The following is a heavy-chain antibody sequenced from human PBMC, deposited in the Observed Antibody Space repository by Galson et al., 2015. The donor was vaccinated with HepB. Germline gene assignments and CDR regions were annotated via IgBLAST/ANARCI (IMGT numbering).Heavy chain of an antibody. J-gene: IGHJ4*02. CDR3: SISTSH. D-gene: IGHD3-9*01. V-gene: IGHV3-64D*06. CDR1: GFTFSSYA. CDR2: ISSNGDTT. Sequence: SLRLSCAASGFTFSSYAIHWVRQAPGKGLEYVSAISSNGDTTYYADSVKGRFTISRDNSRNTLYLQMSSLRGDDTAVYYCSISTSHWGQGTLVTVSS.